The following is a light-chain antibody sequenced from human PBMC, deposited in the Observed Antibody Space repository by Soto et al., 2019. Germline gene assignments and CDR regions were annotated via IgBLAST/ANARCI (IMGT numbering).Light chain of an antibody. J-gene: IGLJ2*01. Sequence: VLTQPPSVSAAPGQRVTISCTGSSSNIGAGYDVHWYQQLPDTAPKLLIYDNNSRPSGVPGRFSASKSGTSASLAITGLQAEDEGDYYCQSYDNSLSGSHVIFGGGTKLTVL. CDR3: QSYDNSLSGSHVI. CDR1: SSNIGAGYD. CDR2: DNN. V-gene: IGLV1-40*01.